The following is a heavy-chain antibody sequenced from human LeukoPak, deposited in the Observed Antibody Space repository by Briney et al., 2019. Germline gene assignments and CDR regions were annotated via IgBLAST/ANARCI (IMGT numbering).Heavy chain of an antibody. CDR2: INPSGGST. Sequence: PSASVKVSCKASGYTFTSYYMHWVRQAPGQGLEWMGIINPSGGSTSYAQKFQGRVTMTRDTSTSRVYMELRSLRSDDTAVYYCARDNYSDSMGYYPPFDWFDPWGQGTLVTVSS. CDR3: ARDNYSDSMGYYPPFDWFDP. D-gene: IGHD3-22*01. J-gene: IGHJ5*02. CDR1: GYTFTSYY. V-gene: IGHV1-46*01.